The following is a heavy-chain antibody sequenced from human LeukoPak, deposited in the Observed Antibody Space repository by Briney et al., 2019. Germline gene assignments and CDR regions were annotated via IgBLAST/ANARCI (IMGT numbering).Heavy chain of an antibody. CDR2: IYYSGST. Sequence: SETLSLTCTVSGGSISSSSYYWGWIRQPPGKGLEWIGSIYYSGSTYYNPSLKSRVTISVDTSKNQFSLKLSSVTAADSAVYYCARDSCSSTSCRRKFDNWGQGTLVTVSS. D-gene: IGHD2-2*01. CDR3: ARDSCSSTSCRRKFDN. V-gene: IGHV4-39*07. CDR1: GGSISSSSYY. J-gene: IGHJ4*02.